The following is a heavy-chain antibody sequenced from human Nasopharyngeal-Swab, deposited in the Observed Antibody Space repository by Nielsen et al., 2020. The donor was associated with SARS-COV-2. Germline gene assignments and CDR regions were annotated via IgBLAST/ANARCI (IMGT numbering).Heavy chain of an antibody. Sequence: GESLKISCAASGFTFSSYSMSWARQAPGKGLEWVSGISDDESTYYADSVKGRFTIPRDNSKNTLYLQMNSLRGEDTAVYYCAKRAEGGCGGDCYLDYWGQGTLVTVSS. D-gene: IGHD2-21*02. J-gene: IGHJ4*02. CDR3: AKRAEGGCGGDCYLDY. V-gene: IGHV3-23*01. CDR1: GFTFSSYS. CDR2: ISDDEST.